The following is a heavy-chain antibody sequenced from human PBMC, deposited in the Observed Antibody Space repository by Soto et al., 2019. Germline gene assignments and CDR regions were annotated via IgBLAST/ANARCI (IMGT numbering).Heavy chain of an antibody. CDR3: AREGGDIVVVVAAITYDAFDI. D-gene: IGHD2-15*01. V-gene: IGHV3-30-3*01. J-gene: IGHJ3*02. CDR1: GFTFSSYA. CDR2: ISYDGSNK. Sequence: PGGSLRLSCAASGFTFSSYAMHWVRQAPGKGLEWVAVISYDGSNKYYADSVKGRFTISRDNSKNTLYLQMNSLRAEDTAVYYCAREGGDIVVVVAAITYDAFDIWGQGTMVTVSS.